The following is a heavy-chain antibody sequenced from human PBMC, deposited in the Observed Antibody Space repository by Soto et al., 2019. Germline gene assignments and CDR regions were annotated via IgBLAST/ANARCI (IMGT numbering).Heavy chain of an antibody. V-gene: IGHV3-30*18. J-gene: IGHJ5*02. CDR2: ISYDGSNK. CDR1: GFTFSSYG. Sequence: QVQLVESGGGVVQPGRSLRLSCAASGFTFSSYGMHWVRQAPGKGLEWVAVISYDGSNKYYADSVKGRFTISRDNSKNTLYLQMNSLRAEDTAVYYCAKDLGSSSLDPCGQGTLVTVSS. D-gene: IGHD6-6*01. CDR3: AKDLGSSSLDP.